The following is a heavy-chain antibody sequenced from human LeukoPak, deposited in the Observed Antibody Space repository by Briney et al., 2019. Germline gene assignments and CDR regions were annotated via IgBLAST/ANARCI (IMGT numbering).Heavy chain of an antibody. CDR1: GYPISSGYY. V-gene: IGHV4-38-2*02. D-gene: IGHD2-15*01. Sequence: SETLSLTCTVSGYPISSGYYWGWIRQPPGKGLEWIGGIYHRGSTYYNPSLKSRVTISVDTSKNQFSLKLSSVTAADTAVYYCARDLFCSGGSCYRAFDIWGQGTMVTVPS. CDR2: IYHRGST. J-gene: IGHJ3*02. CDR3: ARDLFCSGGSCYRAFDI.